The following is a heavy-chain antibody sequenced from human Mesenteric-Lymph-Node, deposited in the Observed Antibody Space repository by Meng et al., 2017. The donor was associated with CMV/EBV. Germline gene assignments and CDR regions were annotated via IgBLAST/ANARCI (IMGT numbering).Heavy chain of an antibody. CDR3: AKDFPMSVLTGIFVDAFDI. CDR2: IFSSGYSATSTFYADSST. CDR1: GFTFSNYA. V-gene: IGHV3-23*03. D-gene: IGHD7-27*01. Sequence: GESLKISCAASGFTFSNYAMSWVRQAPGKGLEWVSIIFSSGYSATSTFYADSSTFYADSVKGRFTISRDKSKSTLYLQMNSLRADDTAVYYCAKDFPMSVLTGIFVDAFDIWGQGTMVTVSS. J-gene: IGHJ3*02.